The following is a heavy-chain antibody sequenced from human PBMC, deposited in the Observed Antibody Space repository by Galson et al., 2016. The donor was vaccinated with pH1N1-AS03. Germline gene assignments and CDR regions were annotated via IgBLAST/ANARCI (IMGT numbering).Heavy chain of an antibody. Sequence: LSLTCTVSGGSISSGSFYWSWIRQPAGKGLEWIGRIYTTGSTNYNPSLKSRVTISIDTSKNQFSLKLNSMTAADTAMYYCAREDYNTEFETVIDYWGRGTLITVSS. CDR1: GGSISSGSFY. CDR3: AREDYNTEFETVIDY. V-gene: IGHV4-61*02. D-gene: IGHD3-10*01. J-gene: IGHJ4*02. CDR2: IYTTGST.